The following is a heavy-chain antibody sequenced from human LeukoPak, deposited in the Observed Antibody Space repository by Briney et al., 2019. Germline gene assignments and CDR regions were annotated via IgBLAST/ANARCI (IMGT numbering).Heavy chain of an antibody. CDR3: ARGGNGPALKNYFDY. V-gene: IGHV4-59*01. D-gene: IGHD3-10*01. CDR1: GGSISSYY. CDR2: IYYSGST. J-gene: IGHJ4*02. Sequence: SETLSLTCSVSGGSISSYYWSWIRQPPGKGLEWIGYIYYSGSTNYNPSLKSRVTISLDTSKSQFSLKLTSVTAADTAVYYCARGGNGPALKNYFDYWGQGTLVTVSS.